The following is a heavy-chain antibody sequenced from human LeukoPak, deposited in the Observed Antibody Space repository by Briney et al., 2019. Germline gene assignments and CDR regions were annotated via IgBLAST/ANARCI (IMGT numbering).Heavy chain of an antibody. J-gene: IGHJ3*02. V-gene: IGHV3-74*01. CDR1: GFTFSSYW. Sequence: GGSLRLSCAASGFTFSSYWMHWVRQVPGKGLVWVSRINTDGNSTRYADSVKGRFTISRDNAKNTLYLQMNSLRAEDTAVYYCASGRYCSGGSCYDAFDIWGQGTMVTVSS. CDR2: INTDGNST. D-gene: IGHD2-15*01. CDR3: ASGRYCSGGSCYDAFDI.